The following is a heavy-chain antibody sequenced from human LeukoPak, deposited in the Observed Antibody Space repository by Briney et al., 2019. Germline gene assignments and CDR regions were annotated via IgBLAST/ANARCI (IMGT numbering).Heavy chain of an antibody. Sequence: PGGSLRLSCAASGFTFSSYAMSWVRQAPGKGLEWVSLIYTGGSTYYTDSVKGRFTISRDNSKNTLYLQMNSLRAEDTAVYYCAKEDPGYWGQGTLVTVSS. V-gene: IGHV3-23*03. CDR2: IYTGGST. CDR1: GFTFSSYA. CDR3: AKEDPGY. J-gene: IGHJ4*02.